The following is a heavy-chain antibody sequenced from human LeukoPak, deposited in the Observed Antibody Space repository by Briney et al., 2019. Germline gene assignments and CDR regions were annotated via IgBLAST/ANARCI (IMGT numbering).Heavy chain of an antibody. CDR2: IYTSGST. Sequence: PSETLSLTCTVSGGSISSGSYYWSWIRQPAGKGLEWIGRIYTSGSTNYNPSLKSRVTISVDTSKNQFPLKLSSVTAADTAVYYCASGLNYYDSSGYYPPDYWGQGTLVTVSS. CDR3: ASGLNYYDSSGYYPPDY. CDR1: GGSISSGSYY. J-gene: IGHJ4*02. D-gene: IGHD3-22*01. V-gene: IGHV4-61*02.